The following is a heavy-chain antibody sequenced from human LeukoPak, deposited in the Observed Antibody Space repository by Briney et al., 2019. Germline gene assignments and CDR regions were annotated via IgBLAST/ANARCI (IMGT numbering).Heavy chain of an antibody. D-gene: IGHD3-3*01. V-gene: IGHV4-34*01. CDR2: INHSGST. J-gene: IGHJ4*02. CDR3: ARDGTIFGVVGIDY. Sequence: SETPSLTCAVYGGSFSGYYWSWIRQPPGKGLEWVGEINHSGSTNYNPSLKSRVTISVDTSKNQFSLKLSSVTAADTAVYYCARDGTIFGVVGIDYWGQGTLVTVSS. CDR1: GGSFSGYY.